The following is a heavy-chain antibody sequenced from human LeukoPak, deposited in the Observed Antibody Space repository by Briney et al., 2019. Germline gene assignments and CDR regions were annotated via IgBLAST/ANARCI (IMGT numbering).Heavy chain of an antibody. CDR1: GYTFTGYY. D-gene: IGHD4-17*01. J-gene: IGHJ4*02. Sequence: ASVKVSCKASGYTFTGYYMHWVRQAPGQGLEWMGWINPNSGGTNYAQKFQGRVTMTRDTSISTAYMELSRLRSDDTAVYYCARDPQTHDYGDYGPDFDYWGQGTLVTVSS. CDR3: ARDPQTHDYGDYGPDFDY. V-gene: IGHV1-2*02. CDR2: INPNSGGT.